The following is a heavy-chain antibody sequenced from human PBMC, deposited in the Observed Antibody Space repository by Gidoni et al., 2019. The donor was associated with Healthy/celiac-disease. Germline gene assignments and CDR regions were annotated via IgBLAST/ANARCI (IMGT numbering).Heavy chain of an antibody. Sequence: EVQLVESGGGLIQHGGCLRRPCAASGFTCGSSDMHGVRQATGKGLKWVSVIGTGGDTYYPDSVKGPFTISRENAKNSLYLQMNSLRAEDTAVYYCARGLWFGELSNYFGYWCQGTLVTVSS. J-gene: IGHJ4*02. CDR3: ARGLWFGELSNYFGY. V-gene: IGHV3-13*01. CDR1: GFTCGSSD. D-gene: IGHD3-10*01. CDR2: IGTGGDT.